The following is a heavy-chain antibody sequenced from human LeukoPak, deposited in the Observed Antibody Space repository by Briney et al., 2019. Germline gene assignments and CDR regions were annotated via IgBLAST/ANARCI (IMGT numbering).Heavy chain of an antibody. CDR3: AREVVLLWFGELYPPFDY. J-gene: IGHJ4*02. Sequence: GGSLRLSCAASGFTFSSYSMNWVRQAPGKGLEWVSYISSSSSTIYYADSVKGRFTISRDNAKNSLYLQMNSLRAEDTAVYYCAREVVLLWFGELYPPFDYWGQGTLVTVSS. D-gene: IGHD3-10*01. V-gene: IGHV3-48*04. CDR1: GFTFSSYS. CDR2: ISSSSSTI.